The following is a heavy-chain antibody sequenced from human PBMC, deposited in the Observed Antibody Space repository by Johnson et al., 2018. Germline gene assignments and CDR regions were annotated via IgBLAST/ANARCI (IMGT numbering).Heavy chain of an antibody. V-gene: IGHV3-23*04. CDR3: AKDEQYLVQDFQD. J-gene: IGHJ1*01. CDR2: VSGSGRTT. Sequence: VQLVESGGGLVRPGESXRLSCAASGFSFSIYAMSWIRPAPGKGLEVVFAVSGSGRTTHYTDSVKGRFTVSRDNSKHTRYLQMNMLRADDTAVYYCAKDEQYLVQDFQDWGQGTLVTVSS. D-gene: IGHD6-13*01. CDR1: GFSFSIYA.